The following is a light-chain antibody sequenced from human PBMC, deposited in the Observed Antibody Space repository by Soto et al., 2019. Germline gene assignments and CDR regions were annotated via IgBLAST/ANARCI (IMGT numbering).Light chain of an antibody. CDR2: GNS. CDR1: SSNIGAGYD. V-gene: IGLV1-40*01. Sequence: QSVLTQPPSVSGAPGQRVTISCTGSSSNIGAGYDVHWYQQLPGPAPKLLIYGNSNRPSGVPDRFSGSKSGTSASLAITGLQAEDEADYYCQSYDSSLSGSVFGGGTKVTVL. J-gene: IGLJ3*02. CDR3: QSYDSSLSGSV.